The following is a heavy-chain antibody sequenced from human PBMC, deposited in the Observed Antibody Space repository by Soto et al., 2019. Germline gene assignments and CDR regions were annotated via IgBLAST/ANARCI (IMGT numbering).Heavy chain of an antibody. V-gene: IGHV3-21*01. CDR1: GFTFSSYS. Sequence: PGGSLRLSCAASGFTFSSYSMNWVRQAPEKGLEWVSSISSSSSYIYYADSVKGRFTISRDNAKNSLYLQMNSLRAEDTAVYYCARDPRMGPYYDILTGYPWFEPWGQGTLVTVSS. CDR2: ISSSSSYI. D-gene: IGHD3-9*01. J-gene: IGHJ5*02. CDR3: ARDPRMGPYYDILTGYPWFEP.